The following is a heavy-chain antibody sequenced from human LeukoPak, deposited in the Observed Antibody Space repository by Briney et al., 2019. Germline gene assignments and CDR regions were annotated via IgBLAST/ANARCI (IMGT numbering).Heavy chain of an antibody. Sequence: GGSLRLSCAASGFTFSSYSMNWVRQAPGKGLEWVSSISSSSSYIYYADSVKGRFTISRDNAKNSLYLQMNSLRAEDTAVYYCARDVSGYDYEAHDYWGQGTLVTVSS. CDR1: GFTFSSYS. D-gene: IGHD5-12*01. V-gene: IGHV3-21*01. CDR2: ISSSSSYI. J-gene: IGHJ4*02. CDR3: ARDVSGYDYEAHDY.